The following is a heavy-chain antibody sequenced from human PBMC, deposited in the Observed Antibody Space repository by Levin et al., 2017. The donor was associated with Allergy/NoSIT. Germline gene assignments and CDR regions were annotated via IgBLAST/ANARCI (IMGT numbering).Heavy chain of an antibody. J-gene: IGHJ3*02. CDR3: AILRGHIVVVTANDAFDI. D-gene: IGHD2-21*02. CDR2: IYYSGST. CDR1: GGSISSSSYY. Sequence: PSETLSLTCTVPGGSISSSSYYWGWIRQPPGKGLEWIGSIYYSGSTYYNPSLKSRVTISVDTSKNQFSLKLSSVTAADTAVYYCAILRGHIVVVTANDAFDIWGQGTMVTVSS. V-gene: IGHV4-39*07.